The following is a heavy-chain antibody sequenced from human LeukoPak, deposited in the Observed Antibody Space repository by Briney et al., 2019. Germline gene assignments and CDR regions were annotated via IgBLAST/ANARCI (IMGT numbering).Heavy chain of an antibody. V-gene: IGHV1-2*02. D-gene: IGHD5-18*01. CDR2: INRNSGGT. Sequence: ASVKVSCKASGYTFTGYYMHWVRQAPGQGLEWMGWINRNSGGTNYAQKFQGRVTMTRDTSISTAYMELSRLRSDDTAVYYCARATRPKVDTAMVNYWGQGTLVTVSS. J-gene: IGHJ4*02. CDR3: ARATRPKVDTAMVNY. CDR1: GYTFTGYY.